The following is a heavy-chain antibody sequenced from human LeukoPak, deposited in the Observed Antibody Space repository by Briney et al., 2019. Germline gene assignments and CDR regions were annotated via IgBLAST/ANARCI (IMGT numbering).Heavy chain of an antibody. CDR2: INHSGST. CDR3: ARARYHTEMTYFRTVYYCDY. Sequence: SETLSLTCAVDGGSSSGFYWSWIRQPPGKGLEWIGEINHSGSTNYNPSLKSRVTISVDTAKNQFSLRLSSVTAADTGVYYCARARYHTEMTYFRTVYYCDYWGQGTLVTVSS. CDR1: GGSSSGFY. J-gene: IGHJ4*02. V-gene: IGHV4-34*01. D-gene: IGHD3/OR15-3a*01.